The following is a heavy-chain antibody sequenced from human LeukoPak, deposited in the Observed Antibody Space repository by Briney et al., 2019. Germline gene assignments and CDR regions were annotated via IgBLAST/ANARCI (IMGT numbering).Heavy chain of an antibody. V-gene: IGHV4-59*08. J-gene: IGHJ4*01. CDR2: IYYTGST. CDR1: GGSISSYH. CDR3: AKYAKVGPVAPGLDY. D-gene: IGHD6-19*01. Sequence: SETLSLTCTVSGGSISSYHWSWIRQPPGKGLEWMGYIYYTGSTNYSPSLKSRVTISVDTSKNQFSLQLSSVTAADTAVYYCAKYAKVGPVAPGLDYWSRGALVTVSS.